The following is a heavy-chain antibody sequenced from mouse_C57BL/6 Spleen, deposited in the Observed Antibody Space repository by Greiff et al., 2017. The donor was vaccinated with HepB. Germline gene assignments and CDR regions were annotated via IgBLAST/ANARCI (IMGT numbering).Heavy chain of an antibody. D-gene: IGHD1-1*01. V-gene: IGHV2-2*01. CDR2: IWSGGST. J-gene: IGHJ4*01. CDR3: ARNYGRYYAMDY. Sequence: VQLVESGPGLVQPSQRLSITCTVSGFSLTSYGVHWVRQSPGKGLEWLGVIWSGGSTDYNAAFISRLSISKDNSTSQVFFKMNSLQADDTAIYYCARNYGRYYAMDYWGQGTSVTASS. CDR1: GFSLTSYG.